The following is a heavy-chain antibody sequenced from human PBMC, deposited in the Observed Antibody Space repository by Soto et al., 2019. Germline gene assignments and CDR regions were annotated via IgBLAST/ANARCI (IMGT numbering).Heavy chain of an antibody. CDR2: INHSGST. D-gene: IGHD4-17*01. CDR3: ARGRRTTVTIDY. CDR1: GGSFIAYY. V-gene: IGHV4-34*01. J-gene: IGHJ4*02. Sequence: PEPLSLPCAASGGSFIAYYLRWIRQPPGKGLEWIGEINHSGSTNYNPSLKSRVTISVDTSKNQFSLKLSSVTAADTAVYYCARGRRTTVTIDYWGQGTLVT.